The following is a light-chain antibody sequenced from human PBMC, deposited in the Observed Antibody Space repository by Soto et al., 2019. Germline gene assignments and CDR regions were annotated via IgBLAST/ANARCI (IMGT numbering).Light chain of an antibody. J-gene: IGKJ2*02. V-gene: IGKV3-15*01. CDR3: QQYNNWPPGT. CDR2: ETS. Sequence: EIVMTQSPATLSVSPGERATLSCRASQSVRSHLAWYQQKPGQGPRLLMYETSTRATGVPGRFSGSGSGTEFTLTISSLQSEDFAVYYCQQYNNWPPGTFGQGTKLEI. CDR1: QSVRSH.